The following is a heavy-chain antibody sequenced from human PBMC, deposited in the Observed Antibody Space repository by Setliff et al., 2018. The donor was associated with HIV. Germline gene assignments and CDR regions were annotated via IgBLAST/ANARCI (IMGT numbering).Heavy chain of an antibody. CDR3: TRLAGGYADY. CDR2: ISTSGST. CDR1: GASFTTHY. V-gene: IGHV4-4*09. J-gene: IGHJ4*02. D-gene: IGHD5-12*01. Sequence: SSETLSLTCTVSGASFTTHYWSLIRQPPGKGLEWIGRISTSGSTNYNPSLKSRVTLSIDMSKNQLSLTMSSVTAADTAVYYCTRLAGGYADYWGQGTLVTVSS.